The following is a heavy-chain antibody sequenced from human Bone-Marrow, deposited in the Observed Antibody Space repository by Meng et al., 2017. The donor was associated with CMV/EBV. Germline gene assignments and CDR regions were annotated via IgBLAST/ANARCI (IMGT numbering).Heavy chain of an antibody. Sequence: QGPLEGPGPGLVRPSGTLSLTFPFSGGSISSYYWSWIRQPAGKGLEWIGRIYTSGSTNYNPSLKSRVTMSVDTSKNQFSLKLSSVTAADTAVYYCARGDLAPLDETYYFDYWGQGTLVTVSS. CDR3: ARGDLAPLDETYYFDY. J-gene: IGHJ4*02. D-gene: IGHD2-21*02. CDR1: GGSISSYY. V-gene: IGHV4-4*07. CDR2: IYTSGST.